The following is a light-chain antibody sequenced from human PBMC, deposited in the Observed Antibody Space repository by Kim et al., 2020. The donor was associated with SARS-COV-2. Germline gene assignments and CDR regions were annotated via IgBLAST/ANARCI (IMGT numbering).Light chain of an antibody. CDR2: AAS. J-gene: IGKJ4*01. CDR3: QQSHTAPLLT. Sequence: DIQMTQSPSSLSASVGDRVTITCRASQSISNHLNWYQQKPGKAPKLLIYAASSLQSGAPSRFSGSGSATDFTLTISSLQPEDFATYHCQQSHTAPLLTFGGGTKVDIK. CDR1: QSISNH. V-gene: IGKV1-39*01.